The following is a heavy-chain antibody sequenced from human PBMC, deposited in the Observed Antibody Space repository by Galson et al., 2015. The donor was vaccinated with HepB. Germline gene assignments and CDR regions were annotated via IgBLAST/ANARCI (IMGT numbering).Heavy chain of an antibody. J-gene: IGHJ4*02. V-gene: IGHV3-48*02. Sequence: SLRLSCAASGFTFNSYSMNWVRQAPGKGLEWVSYISSGSSPIYYADSVKGRFTISRDNAKSSLYLQMTSLRDEDTAVYYCASGGSYGPCDYWGQATLVTVSS. CDR3: ASGGSYGPCDY. CDR2: ISSGSSPI. D-gene: IGHD1-26*01. CDR1: GFTFNSYS.